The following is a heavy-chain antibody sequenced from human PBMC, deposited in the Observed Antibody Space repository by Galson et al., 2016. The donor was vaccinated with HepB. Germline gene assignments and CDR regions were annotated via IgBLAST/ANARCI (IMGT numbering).Heavy chain of an antibody. CDR2: ISWNSGHI. Sequence: SLRLSCAASGFTFDDYGMHWVRQAPGKGLEWVSGISWNSGHIDPADSVRGRFTIYRDNAKNSLFLQMHSPRPEDTALYFCAKERTALTIDAFDIWGQGTMVTVSS. V-gene: IGHV3-9*01. CDR1: GFTFDDYG. CDR3: AKERTALTIDAFDI. D-gene: IGHD2-21*02. J-gene: IGHJ3*02.